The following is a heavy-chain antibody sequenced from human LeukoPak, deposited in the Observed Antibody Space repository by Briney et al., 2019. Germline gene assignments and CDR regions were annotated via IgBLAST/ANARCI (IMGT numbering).Heavy chain of an antibody. J-gene: IGHJ4*02. Sequence: PGGSLRLSCAASGFTFSSYAMSWVRQAPGKGLEWVSAISGSGGSTYYADSVKGRFTISRDNSKNTLYLQMNSLRAEDTAVYYCAKPAPRPFANPGPYFDYWGRGPLVTVSS. CDR3: AKPAPRPFANPGPYFDY. D-gene: IGHD3-16*01. V-gene: IGHV3-23*01. CDR2: ISGSGGST. CDR1: GFTFSSYA.